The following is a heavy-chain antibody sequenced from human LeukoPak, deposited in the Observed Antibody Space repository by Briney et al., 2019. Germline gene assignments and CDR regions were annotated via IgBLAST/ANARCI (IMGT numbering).Heavy chain of an antibody. Sequence: SVKVSCKASGGTLSSYAISWVRQAPGQGLEWMGGIIPIFGTANYAQKFQGRVTITTDESTSTAYMELSSLRSEDTAVYYCARGIVGATPLDYWGQGTLVTVAS. CDR2: IIPIFGTA. CDR3: ARGIVGATPLDY. D-gene: IGHD1-26*01. V-gene: IGHV1-69*05. CDR1: GGTLSSYA. J-gene: IGHJ4*02.